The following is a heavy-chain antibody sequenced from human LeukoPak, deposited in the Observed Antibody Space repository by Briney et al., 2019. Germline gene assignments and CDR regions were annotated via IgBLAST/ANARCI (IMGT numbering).Heavy chain of an antibody. CDR1: GYSFTSYW. CDR2: IYPGDSDT. V-gene: IGHV5-51*01. D-gene: IGHD3-22*01. Sequence: GESLKISCKGSGYSFTSYWIGWVRQMPGKGLEWMGIIYPGDSDTRYSPSFQGQVTISADKSISTAYLQWSSLKASDTAMYYCARTTSSGYYCVEGNWFDPWGQGTLVTVSS. J-gene: IGHJ5*02. CDR3: ARTTSSGYYCVEGNWFDP.